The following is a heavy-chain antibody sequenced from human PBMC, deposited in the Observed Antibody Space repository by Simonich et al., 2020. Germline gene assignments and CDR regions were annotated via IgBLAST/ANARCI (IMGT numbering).Heavy chain of an antibody. CDR3: ARDQGGRAAAATDY. V-gene: IGHV1-18*01. J-gene: IGHJ4*02. CDR2: ISTYNGNT. CDR1: GYTFTSYG. Sequence: QVQLVQSGAEVKKPGASVKVSCKASGYTFTSYGISWVRQAPGQGPEWLGRISTYNGNTNYAQELQGRVNMTTDTSTSTAYMELRSLSSDDTAVYYCARDQGGRAAAATDYWGQGTLVTVSS. D-gene: IGHD6-13*01.